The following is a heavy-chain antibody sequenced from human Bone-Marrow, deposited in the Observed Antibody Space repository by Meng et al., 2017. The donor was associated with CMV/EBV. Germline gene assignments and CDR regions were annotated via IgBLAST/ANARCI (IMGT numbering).Heavy chain of an antibody. J-gene: IGHJ5*02. CDR3: AIVPDYYDSSGYLRRFDP. D-gene: IGHD3-22*01. Sequence: ETLSLTCAVSGFTFSSYAMSWVRQAPGKGLEWVSTISASGGSTYYADSVKGRFTISRDNSKNTLYLQMNSLRAEDTAVYYCAIVPDYYDSSGYLRRFDPWGQGTLVTVSS. CDR2: ISASGGST. V-gene: IGHV3-23*01. CDR1: GFTFSSYA.